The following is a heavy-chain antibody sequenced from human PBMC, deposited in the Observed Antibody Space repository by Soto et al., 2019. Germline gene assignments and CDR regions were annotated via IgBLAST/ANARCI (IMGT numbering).Heavy chain of an antibody. CDR1: GFTFSSYG. CDR2: IWYDGSNK. J-gene: IGHJ4*02. V-gene: IGHV3-33*01. Sequence: GGSLRLSFAASGFTFSSYGMHWVRQAPGKGLEWVAVIWYDGSNKYYADSVKGRFTIARDNSKNTLYLQMNSLRAEDTVVYYCASSSAVYYYDSSGFPGYWGQGTLVPVSS. CDR3: ASSSAVYYYDSSGFPGY. D-gene: IGHD3-22*01.